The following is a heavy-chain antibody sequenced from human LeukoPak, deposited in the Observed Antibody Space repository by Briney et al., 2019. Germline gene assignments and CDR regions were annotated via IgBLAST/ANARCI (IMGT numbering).Heavy chain of an antibody. CDR1: GFTFSDYY. V-gene: IGHV3-11*04. Sequence: GGSLRLSCAASGFTFSDYYMSWIRQAPGKGLEWVSFIISSSSTIFYADSVKGRFTISRDNAKNSLYLQMDSLRVEDTAVYYCARDPTQPGGYYFDYWGQGILVTVSS. CDR2: IISSSSTI. D-gene: IGHD5-12*01. J-gene: IGHJ4*02. CDR3: ARDPTQPGGYYFDY.